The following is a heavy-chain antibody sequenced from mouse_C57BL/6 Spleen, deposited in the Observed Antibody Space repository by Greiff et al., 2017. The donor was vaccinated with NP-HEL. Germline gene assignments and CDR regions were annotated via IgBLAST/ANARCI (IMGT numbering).Heavy chain of an antibody. J-gene: IGHJ4*01. Sequence: QVQLQQSGAELVKPGASVKLSCKASGYTFTSYWMQWVKQRPGQGLEWIGEIDPSDSYTNYNQKFKGKATLTVDTSSSTAYMQLSSLTSEDSAVYYCARFLGGAMDYWGQGTSVTVSS. CDR2: IDPSDSYT. D-gene: IGHD3-1*01. CDR3: ARFLGGAMDY. V-gene: IGHV1-50*01. CDR1: GYTFTSYW.